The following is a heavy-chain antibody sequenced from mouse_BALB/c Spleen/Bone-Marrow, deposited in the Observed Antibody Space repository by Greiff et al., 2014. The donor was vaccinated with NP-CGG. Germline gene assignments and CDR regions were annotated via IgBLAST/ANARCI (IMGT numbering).Heavy chain of an antibody. CDR1: GFTFSSYA. V-gene: IGHV5-9-3*01. CDR2: ISSGGSYT. Sequence: EVQLVESGGGLVKPGGSLKLSCAASGFTFSSYAMSWVRQTPEKRLEWVATISSGGSYTYYPDSVKGRFTISRDNAKNTLYLQMSSLRSEDTAMYYCARRTLYRYDAGAMDYWGQGTSVTASS. J-gene: IGHJ4*01. CDR3: ARRTLYRYDAGAMDY. D-gene: IGHD2-14*01.